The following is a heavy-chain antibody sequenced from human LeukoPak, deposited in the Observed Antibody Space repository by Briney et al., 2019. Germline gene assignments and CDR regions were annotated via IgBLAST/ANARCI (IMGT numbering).Heavy chain of an antibody. CDR2: INHSGST. CDR1: GGSFSGYY. J-gene: IGHJ4*02. CDR3: ASGNSTDY. D-gene: IGHD4-23*01. V-gene: IGHV4-34*01. Sequence: SETLSLTCAVYGGSFSGYYWSWIRQPPGKGLEWIGEINHSGSTNYNPSLKSRVTISVDTSKNQFSLKLSSVTAADTAVYYCASGNSTDYWGQGTLVTVSS.